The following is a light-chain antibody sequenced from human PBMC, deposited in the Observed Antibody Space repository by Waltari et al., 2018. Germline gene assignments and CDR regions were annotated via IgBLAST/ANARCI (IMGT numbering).Light chain of an antibody. CDR3: QQYYNTPLT. V-gene: IGKV4-1*01. Sequence: DIVMTQSPDSLAVSLGERATINCKSSLSVFYSSNNKNYLAWYQQKPGQPPKLLIYWESTRESGVPDRFSGSGSGTDFTLTISSLQAEDVAVYYCQQYYNTPLTFGGGTKVEIK. J-gene: IGKJ4*01. CDR2: WES. CDR1: LSVFYSSNNKNY.